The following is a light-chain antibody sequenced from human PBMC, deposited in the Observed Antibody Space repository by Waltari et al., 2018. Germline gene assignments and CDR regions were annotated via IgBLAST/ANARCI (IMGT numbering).Light chain of an antibody. Sequence: TCRASQGINNNLVWFQQKPGKAPKCLIYATSNLQSAVPSRFSGTGSGTDFTLTINSLQPEDSATYYCQQFESYPVTFGQGTRLEIK. J-gene: IGKJ5*01. V-gene: IGKV1-16*01. CDR2: ATS. CDR1: QGINNN. CDR3: QQFESYPVT.